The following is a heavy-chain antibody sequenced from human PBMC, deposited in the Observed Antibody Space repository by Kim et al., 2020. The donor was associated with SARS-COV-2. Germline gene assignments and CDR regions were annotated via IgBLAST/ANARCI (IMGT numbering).Heavy chain of an antibody. J-gene: IGHJ4*02. D-gene: IGHD1-26*01. Sequence: GSLRLSCAASGFTFSSYAMHWVRQAPGKGLEWVAVISYDGSNKYYADSVKGRFTISRDNSKNTLYLQMNSLRAEDTAVYYCARDRYSGSYLDYWGQGTLVTVSS. V-gene: IGHV3-30*04. CDR2: ISYDGSNK. CDR3: ARDRYSGSYLDY. CDR1: GFTFSSYA.